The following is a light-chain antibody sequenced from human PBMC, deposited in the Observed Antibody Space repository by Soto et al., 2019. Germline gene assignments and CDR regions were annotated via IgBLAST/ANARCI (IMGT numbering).Light chain of an antibody. J-gene: IGKJ1*01. Sequence: EIVMTQSPDTLSVSPGERATLSCRASQSVSSNLAWYQQKPGQAPRLLIYSASTRATGIPARFSGSGSGTEFTLTISSLQSEDFAVYYCQQYNGRTFGQGTKVDI. V-gene: IGKV3-15*01. CDR1: QSVSSN. CDR3: QQYNGRT. CDR2: SAS.